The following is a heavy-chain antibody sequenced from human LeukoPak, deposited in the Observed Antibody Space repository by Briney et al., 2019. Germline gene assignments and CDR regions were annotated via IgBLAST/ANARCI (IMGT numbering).Heavy chain of an antibody. D-gene: IGHD5-24*01. CDR2: IFSNGDT. CDR3: TRDQMNY. Sequence: PGGSLLLSCTASEFTVSRNYMLWVRQAPGKGLEWVSLIFSNGDTHYADSVKGRFTISRDTSKNTVSLQMNSLRVEDTAMYYCTRDQMNYWGEGTLVTVSS. CDR1: EFTVSRNY. V-gene: IGHV3-53*01. J-gene: IGHJ4*02.